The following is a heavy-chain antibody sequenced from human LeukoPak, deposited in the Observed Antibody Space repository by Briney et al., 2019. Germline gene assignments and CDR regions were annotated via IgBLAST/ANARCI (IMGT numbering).Heavy chain of an antibody. Sequence: GGSLRLSCAASGFTVSSDWMYWVHQVPGKGPVWVSRINPDGTYIDYADSVKGRFTISRDDAKNTVYLQMNSLRADDTALYYCSKDLGLWGQGTLVTVSS. J-gene: IGHJ4*02. V-gene: IGHV3-74*01. CDR1: GFTVSSDW. CDR3: SKDLGL. D-gene: IGHD1-26*01. CDR2: INPDGTYI.